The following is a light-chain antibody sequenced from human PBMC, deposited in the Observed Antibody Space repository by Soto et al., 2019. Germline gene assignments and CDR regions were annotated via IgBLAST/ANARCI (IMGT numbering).Light chain of an antibody. CDR1: QSVSRY. CDR2: DAS. CDR3: QQRSNWPVT. Sequence: EIVLTQSPATLSLSPGERATLSCRASQSVSRYLAWYQQKPGQAPRLLIYDASNRATGIPARFSGSGSGTDFTLTISSLEPEDFAVYYCQQRSNWPVTFGPGTTVD. V-gene: IGKV3-11*01. J-gene: IGKJ3*01.